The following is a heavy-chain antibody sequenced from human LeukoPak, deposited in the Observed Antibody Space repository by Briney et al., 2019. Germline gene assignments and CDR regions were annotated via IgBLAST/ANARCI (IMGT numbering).Heavy chain of an antibody. Sequence: SETLSLTCTVSGYSISSGYYWGWIRQPPVKGLEWIGSIYHSGSTYYNPSLKSRVTISVDTSKNQFSLKLSSVTAADTAVYYCARPYYDFWSGYYTEGAFDIWGQGTMVTVSS. CDR2: IYHSGST. CDR1: GYSISSGYY. CDR3: ARPYYDFWSGYYTEGAFDI. D-gene: IGHD3-3*01. V-gene: IGHV4-38-2*02. J-gene: IGHJ3*02.